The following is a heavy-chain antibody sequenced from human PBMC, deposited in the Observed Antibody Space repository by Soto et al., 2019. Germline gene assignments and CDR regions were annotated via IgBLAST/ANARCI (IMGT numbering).Heavy chain of an antibody. CDR1: GVSIRTTSYN. CDR2: VYYTGRT. CDR3: ARHGSY. Sequence: QLHLQESGPGLVKPSETLSLTCNVSGVSIRTTSYNWGWIRQPPGKGLQWIGTVYYTGRTYYNPSLKSRGTISVDTSSNQFSLNLTSVTAADTAVYYCARHGSYWGQGTLVTVSS. J-gene: IGHJ4*02. V-gene: IGHV4-39*01.